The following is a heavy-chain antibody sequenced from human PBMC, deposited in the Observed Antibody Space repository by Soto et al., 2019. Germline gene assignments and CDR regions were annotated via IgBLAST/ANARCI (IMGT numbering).Heavy chain of an antibody. V-gene: IGHV1-69*01. D-gene: IGHD3-10*01. CDR1: GGTFSSYA. CDR2: IIPIFGTA. CDR3: ARVRFDYGSGSFYYGMDV. J-gene: IGHJ6*02. Sequence: KVSCKASGGTFSSYAISWVRQAPGQGLEWMGGIIPIFGTANYAQKFQGRVTITADESTSTAYMELSSLRSEDTAVYYCARVRFDYGSGSFYYGMDVWGQGTTVTVSS.